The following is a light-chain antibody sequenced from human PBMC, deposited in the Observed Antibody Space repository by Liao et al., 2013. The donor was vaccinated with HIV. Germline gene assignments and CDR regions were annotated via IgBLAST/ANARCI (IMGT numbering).Light chain of an antibody. V-gene: IGLV3-1*01. Sequence: SYELIQPPSVSVSPGQTASITCSGGKLGDNFAFWYQQRPGQSPILVIYQDDQRPSGIPERFSGSNSGNTGTLTISGTQAVDEAVYYCQAWDRVSALFGGGTELTVL. CDR3: QAWDRVSAL. CDR1: KLGDNF. J-gene: IGLJ2*01. CDR2: QDD.